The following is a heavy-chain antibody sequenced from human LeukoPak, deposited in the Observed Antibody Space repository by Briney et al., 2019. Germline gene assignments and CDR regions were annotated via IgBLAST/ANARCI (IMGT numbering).Heavy chain of an antibody. D-gene: IGHD2-15*01. CDR3: ANDLLSGGANY. J-gene: IGHJ4*02. CDR2: LSGRGGNS. CDR1: GFTFSIYV. Sequence: GGSLRLSCAASGFTFSIYVMSWVRQAPGKGLEWVSTLSGRGGNSYYADSVKGRFTISRDNSKNTLYLQMNSLRAEDTAVYYCANDLLSGGANYWGQGTLVTVSS. V-gene: IGHV3-23*01.